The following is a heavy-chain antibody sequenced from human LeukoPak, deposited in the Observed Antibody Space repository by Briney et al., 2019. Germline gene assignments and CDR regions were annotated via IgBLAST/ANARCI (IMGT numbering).Heavy chain of an antibody. CDR3: ITPLPYSAQ. CDR1: GFTFSNAF. Sequence: GGSLRLSCAASGFTFSNAFMNWVRQAPGKGLEWVGRIKPKTDGETTEYAAPVKGRFSISRDDSRNMLYLQMNSLKTEDTAVYYCITPLPYSAQGGQGTLVTVSS. V-gene: IGHV3-15*07. D-gene: IGHD2-21*01. CDR2: IKPKTDGETT. J-gene: IGHJ4*02.